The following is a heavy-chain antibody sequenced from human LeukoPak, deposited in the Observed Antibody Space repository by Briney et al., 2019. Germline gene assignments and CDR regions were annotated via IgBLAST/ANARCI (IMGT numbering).Heavy chain of an antibody. D-gene: IGHD3-22*01. J-gene: IGHJ2*01. CDR3: ARDYYDSSGIDL. V-gene: IGHV3-30*02. Sequence: SGGSLRLSCAASGFTFSSYGMHWVRQAPGKGLEWVAFIRYDGSNKYYADSVKGRFTISRDNAKNSLYLQMNSLRAEDTAVYYCARDYYDSSGIDLWGRGTPVTVSS. CDR2: IRYDGSNK. CDR1: GFTFSSYG.